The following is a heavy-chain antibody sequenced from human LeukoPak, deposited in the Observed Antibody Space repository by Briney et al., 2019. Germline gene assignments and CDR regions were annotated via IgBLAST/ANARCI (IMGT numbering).Heavy chain of an antibody. V-gene: IGHV4-34*10. D-gene: IGHD6-13*01. J-gene: IGHJ5*02. Sequence: SETLSLTCAVYGGSFSGYYWSWIRQPPGKGLEWIAYIHDSGSTYNNPSLKSRISISIDTSKNQFSLKLNSVTAADTAVYYCARVVAAAGNNWFDPWGQGTLVTVSS. CDR3: ARVVAAAGNNWFDP. CDR2: IHDSGST. CDR1: GGSFSGYY.